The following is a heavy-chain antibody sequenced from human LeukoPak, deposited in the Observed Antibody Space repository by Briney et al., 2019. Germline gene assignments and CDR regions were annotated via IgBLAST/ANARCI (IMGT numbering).Heavy chain of an antibody. V-gene: IGHV3-23*01. CDR3: AKGKASGWYIVDY. J-gene: IGHJ4*02. CDR2: ISGSGGST. D-gene: IGHD6-19*01. Sequence: PGGSLRLSCAASGFTFSSYGMSWVRQAPGKGLEWVSAISGSGGSTYYADSVKGRFTISRDNSKSTLYLQMNSLRAEDTAVYYCAKGKASGWYIVDYWGQGTLVTVSS. CDR1: GFTFSSYG.